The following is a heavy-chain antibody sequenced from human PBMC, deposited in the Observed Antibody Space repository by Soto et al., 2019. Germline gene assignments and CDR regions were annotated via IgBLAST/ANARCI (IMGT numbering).Heavy chain of an antibody. V-gene: IGHV3-33*01. CDR3: ARDFGGSGSYYSRPY. CDR1: GFTFSSYG. D-gene: IGHD3-10*01. J-gene: IGHJ4*02. CDR2: IWYDGSNK. Sequence: GGSLRLSCAASGFTFSSYGMHWVRQAPGKGLEWVAVIWYDGSNKYYADSVKGRFTISRDNSKNTLYLQMNSLRAEDTAVYYCARDFGGSGSYYSRPYWGQGTLVTVPQ.